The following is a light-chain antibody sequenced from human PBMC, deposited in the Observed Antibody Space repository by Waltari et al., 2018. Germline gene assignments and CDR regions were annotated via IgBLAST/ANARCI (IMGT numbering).Light chain of an antibody. Sequence: DIQMTQSPSSVSASVGDRVTIICRASQGISGWLAWYQQKPGKAPKLLISAASSLQSGVPLRFSGSGSGTEFTLTISSLQPEDFATYYCQQSYSTPRTFGQGTKVEIK. J-gene: IGKJ1*01. V-gene: IGKV1-12*01. CDR2: AAS. CDR1: QGISGW. CDR3: QQSYSTPRT.